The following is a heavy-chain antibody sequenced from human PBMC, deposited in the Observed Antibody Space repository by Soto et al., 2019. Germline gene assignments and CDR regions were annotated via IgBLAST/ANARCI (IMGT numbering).Heavy chain of an antibody. J-gene: IGHJ6*03. D-gene: IGHD3-16*01. Sequence: PGGSLRLSCAASGFTFSSYSMNWVRQAPGKGLEWVSSISSSSSYIYYADSVKGRFTISRDNAKNSLYLQMNSLRAEDTAVYYCARGVEGGFPGWPLSQVYYYMDVWGKGTTVTVSS. CDR1: GFTFSSYS. CDR2: ISSSSSYI. CDR3: ARGVEGGFPGWPLSQVYYYMDV. V-gene: IGHV3-21*01.